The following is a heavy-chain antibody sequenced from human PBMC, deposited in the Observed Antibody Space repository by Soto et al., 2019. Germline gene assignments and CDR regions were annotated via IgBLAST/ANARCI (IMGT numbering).Heavy chain of an antibody. Sequence: VPLQQWGAGLLKTSETLSLTCTVYGGSFTFSGSYWTWVRQPPGKGLEWIGEIDHSGRDYYTPSLKSRATISVDRSKKQFSLSLSSVTAADTAIYYCAAGTKADRLRDWGQGTMVTVSS. CDR1: GGSFTFSGSY. D-gene: IGHD6-6*01. J-gene: IGHJ4*02. V-gene: IGHV4-34*01. CDR2: IDHSGRD. CDR3: AAGTKADRLRD.